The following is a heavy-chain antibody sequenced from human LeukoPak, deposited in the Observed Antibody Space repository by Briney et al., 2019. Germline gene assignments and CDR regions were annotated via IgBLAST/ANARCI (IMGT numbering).Heavy chain of an antibody. CDR2: ISSSSSYI. CDR3: ARDHWNDAGTFDI. V-gene: IGHV3-21*01. Sequence: GGSLRLSCAASGFTFSSYSMNWVRQAPGKGLEWVSSISSSSSYIYYADSVKGRFTISRDNAKNSLYLQMNSLRAEDTAVYYCARDHWNDAGTFDIWGQGTMVTVSS. CDR1: GFTFSSYS. D-gene: IGHD1-1*01. J-gene: IGHJ3*02.